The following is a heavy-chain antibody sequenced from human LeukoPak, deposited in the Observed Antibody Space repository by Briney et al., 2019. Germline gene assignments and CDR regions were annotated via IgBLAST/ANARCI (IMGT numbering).Heavy chain of an antibody. CDR3: ARVGSSGWYVHPTLDY. Sequence: ASVKVSCKTSGYTFSGYYMHLVRQAPGQGLEWMGWINPNNGDTNYAQKFEGRVTMTRDTSISTAYMELSRLISDDTAVYYCARVGSSGWYVHPTLDYWGQGTLVTVSS. J-gene: IGHJ4*02. CDR1: GYTFSGYY. CDR2: INPNNGDT. D-gene: IGHD6-19*01. V-gene: IGHV1-2*02.